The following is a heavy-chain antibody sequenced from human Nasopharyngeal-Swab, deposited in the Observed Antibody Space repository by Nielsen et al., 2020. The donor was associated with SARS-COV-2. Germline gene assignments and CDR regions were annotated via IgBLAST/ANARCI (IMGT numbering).Heavy chain of an antibody. J-gene: IGHJ4*02. D-gene: IGHD3-3*01. CDR2: IYYSGST. CDR1: GGSISSSSYY. Sequence: SETLSLTCTVSGGSISSSSYYWGWIRQPPGKGLEWIGSIYYSGSTYYNPSLKSRVTISVDTSKNQFSLKLSSVTAADTAVYYCARREYYDIWSGYRNYYFDYWGQGTLVTVSS. V-gene: IGHV4-39*01. CDR3: ARREYYDIWSGYRNYYFDY.